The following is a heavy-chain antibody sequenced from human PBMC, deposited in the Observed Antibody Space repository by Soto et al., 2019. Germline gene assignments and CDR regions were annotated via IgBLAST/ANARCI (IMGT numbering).Heavy chain of an antibody. J-gene: IGHJ5*02. V-gene: IGHV4-34*01. Sequence: SETLSLTCAVYGGSFSGYYWSWIRQPPGKGLEWIGEINHSGSTNYNPSLKSRVTISVDTSKNQFSLKLSSVTAADTAVYYCARVVVVITYYWFDPWGQGTLVTVYS. CDR1: GGSFSGYY. CDR2: INHSGST. D-gene: IGHD3-22*01. CDR3: ARVVVVITYYWFDP.